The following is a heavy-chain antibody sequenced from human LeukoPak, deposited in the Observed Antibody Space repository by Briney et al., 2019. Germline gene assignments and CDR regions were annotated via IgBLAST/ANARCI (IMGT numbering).Heavy chain of an antibody. CDR3: ARREDGYNYVVY. CDR1: GYTFTSYY. Sequence: ASVKVSCKASGYTFTSYYMNWVRQAPGQGLEWMGIINPNGGSTSYAQKFQGRVTMTRDTSTSKVHMELSSLRSEDTAVYYCARREDGYNYVVYWGQGTLVTVSS. J-gene: IGHJ4*02. D-gene: IGHD5-24*01. CDR2: INPNGGST. V-gene: IGHV1-46*01.